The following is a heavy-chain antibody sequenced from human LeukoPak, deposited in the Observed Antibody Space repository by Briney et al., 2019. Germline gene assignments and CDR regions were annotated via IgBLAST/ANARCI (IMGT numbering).Heavy chain of an antibody. J-gene: IGHJ4*02. D-gene: IGHD3-16*01. V-gene: IGHV3-23*01. CDR3: AKGPQGD. Sequence: GGSLRLSCAASGFTFSNYAMSWVRQAPGKGLEWVSAIDSGGGTYYAASVKGRFTISRDNSKNTLYLQLNSLSAEGTAVYYCAKGPQGDWGQGALVTVSS. CDR2: IDSGGGT. CDR1: GFTFSNYA.